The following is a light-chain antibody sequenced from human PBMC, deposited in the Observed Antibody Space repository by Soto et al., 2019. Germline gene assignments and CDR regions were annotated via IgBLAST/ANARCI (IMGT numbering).Light chain of an antibody. CDR2: DAP. J-gene: IGKJ4*01. CDR1: QGISSY. V-gene: IGKV1-9*01. Sequence: IHLTQSPSSLSSSLGDRVTITFLASQGISSYLGWYQQKPGKAPNLLIYDAPTLHSGVPSRFSGGGSGTDFTLTISSLQPEDFATYYCQQVNVYPSTFGGGTKVDI. CDR3: QQVNVYPST.